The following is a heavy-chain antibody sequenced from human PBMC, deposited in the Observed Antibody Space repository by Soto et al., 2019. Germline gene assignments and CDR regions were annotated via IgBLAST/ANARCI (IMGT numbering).Heavy chain of an antibody. CDR2: ISAYNGNT. J-gene: IGHJ5*02. V-gene: IGHV1-18*01. Sequence: ASVKVSCKASGYTFTSYGISWVRQAPGQGLEWMGWISAYNGNTNYAQKLQGRVTMTTDTSTSTAYMELRSLRSDDTAVYYCERVKASGWLNWFDPWGQGTLVTVSS. CDR3: ERVKASGWLNWFDP. CDR1: GYTFTSYG. D-gene: IGHD6-19*01.